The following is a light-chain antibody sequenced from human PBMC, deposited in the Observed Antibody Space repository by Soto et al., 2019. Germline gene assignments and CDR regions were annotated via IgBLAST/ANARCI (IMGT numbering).Light chain of an antibody. CDR2: GAS. J-gene: IGKJ1*01. Sequence: EMVMTQSPATLSVSPGERATLSCRASQSVSSNLAWYQQKPGQAPRLLIYGASTRATGVPARFSGSGSGTEFTLTISSPQSEDFAVYHCQHYNSWPRAFGQGTKVESK. CDR1: QSVSSN. V-gene: IGKV3-15*01. CDR3: QHYNSWPRA.